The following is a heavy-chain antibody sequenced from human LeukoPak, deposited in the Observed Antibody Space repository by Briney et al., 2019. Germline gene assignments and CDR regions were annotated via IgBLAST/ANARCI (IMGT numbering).Heavy chain of an antibody. D-gene: IGHD3-9*01. J-gene: IGHJ4*02. CDR2: ISGSGGST. V-gene: IGHV3-23*01. CDR1: GFTFSSYA. CDR3: AKVGLRYFDWLDYYFDY. Sequence: GRSLRLSCAASGFTFSSYAMSWVRQAPGKGLEWVSAISGSGGSTYYADSVKGRFTISRDNSKNTLYLQMNSLRAEDTAVYYCAKVGLRYFDWLDYYFDYWGQGTLVTVSS.